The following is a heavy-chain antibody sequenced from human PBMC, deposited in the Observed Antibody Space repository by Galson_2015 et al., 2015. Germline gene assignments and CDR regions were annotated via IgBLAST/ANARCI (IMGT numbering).Heavy chain of an antibody. V-gene: IGHV1-18*01. CDR3: ARELPTVTTYYYGMDV. CDR1: GYTFTSYG. Sequence: SVKVSCKASGYTFTSYGISWVRQAPGQGLEWMGWISAYNGNTNYAQKLQGRVTMTTDTSTSTAYMELRSLRSDDTAVYYCARELPTVTTYYYGMDVWGQGTTVTVSS. CDR2: ISAYNGNT. J-gene: IGHJ6*02. D-gene: IGHD4-17*01.